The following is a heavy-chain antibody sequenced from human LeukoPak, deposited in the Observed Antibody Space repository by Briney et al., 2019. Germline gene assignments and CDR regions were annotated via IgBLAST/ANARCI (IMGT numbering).Heavy chain of an antibody. CDR2: IKQDGSEK. V-gene: IGHV3-7*01. D-gene: IGHD2-2*01. CDR3: TRMAWRSRPFDY. Sequence: SGGSPRLSCAASGFPLSSHWISWARDGPGEGLECVANIKQDGSEKSYVDSVKGRFTISRENAENSVYLQMNSLRAEDTAVYYCTRMAWRSRPFDYWGQGTLVTVSS. CDR1: GFPLSSHW. J-gene: IGHJ4*02.